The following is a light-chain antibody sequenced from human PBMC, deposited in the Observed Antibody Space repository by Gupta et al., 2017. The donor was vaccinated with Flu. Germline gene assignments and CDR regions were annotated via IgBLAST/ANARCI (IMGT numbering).Light chain of an antibody. CDR2: GAS. J-gene: IGKJ4*01. CDR3: QHDKNRPSLT. V-gene: IGKV3-15*01. Sequence: EVVTTHSPATLSVSPGERATLSCRASQSVSSNLAWYQQKPGQAPRLLIYGASTRAPGIPARSSGSGYGTELTLTISVRHVEDFAVYYSQHDKNRPSLTFGGGTKVEIK. CDR1: QSVSSN.